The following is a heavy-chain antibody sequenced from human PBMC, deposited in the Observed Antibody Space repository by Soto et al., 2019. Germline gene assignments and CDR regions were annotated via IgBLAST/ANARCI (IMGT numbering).Heavy chain of an antibody. Sequence: QRQLQESGSGLVKPSQTLSRTCAVSGGSISRGGYSWRWIRQPPGTGLDWIGSIYHSGSTYYNPSLKSRVTISVDRSKNQFSLTLSYVTAADKAVYYGSRAQRDDFWSGYDKVGWFDPWGQGTLVTVSS. CDR3: SRAQRDDFWSGYDKVGWFDP. V-gene: IGHV4-30-2*01. CDR1: GGSISRGGYS. D-gene: IGHD3-3*01. CDR2: IYHSGST. J-gene: IGHJ5*02.